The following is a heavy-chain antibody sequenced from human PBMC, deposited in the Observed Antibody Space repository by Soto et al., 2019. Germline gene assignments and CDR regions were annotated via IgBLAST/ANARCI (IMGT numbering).Heavy chain of an antibody. V-gene: IGHV4-31*03. D-gene: IGHD2-8*01. CDR1: GGSISGGGYY. CDR2: IYYSGST. J-gene: IGHJ3*02. Sequence: SETLSLTCTVSGGSISGGGYYWSWIRQHPGKGLEWIGYIYYSGSTYYNPSLKSRVTISVDTSKNQFSLKLSSVTAADTAVYYCARESKGMVYARNDAFDIWGQGTMVTVSS. CDR3: ARESKGMVYARNDAFDI.